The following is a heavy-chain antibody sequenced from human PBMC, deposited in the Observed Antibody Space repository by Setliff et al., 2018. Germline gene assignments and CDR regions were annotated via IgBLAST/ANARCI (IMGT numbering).Heavy chain of an antibody. CDR3: TVYNTGSSKDHY. Sequence: KTSETLSLTCAVYGGSLSTYYRIWIRQPPGKGLEWIGEINHGGSTNYNPSLKSRVTISVDTSKNQFSLKLSSVTAADTALYYCTVYNTGSSKDHYWGQGTPVTVSS. V-gene: IGHV4-34*01. J-gene: IGHJ4*02. CDR2: INHGGST. CDR1: GGSLSTYY. D-gene: IGHD2-8*02.